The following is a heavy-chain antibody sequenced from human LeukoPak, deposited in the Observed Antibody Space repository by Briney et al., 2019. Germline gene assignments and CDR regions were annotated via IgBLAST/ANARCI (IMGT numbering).Heavy chain of an antibody. CDR1: GYTFTSYY. D-gene: IGHD2-15*01. Sequence: ASVKVTCKASGYTFTSYYMHWVRQAPGQGLEWMGIINPSADSTSYAQKFQGRVTMTRDTSTSTVYMELSSLRSDDTAVYYCARPAVPPYCSGASCLDYWGQGTLVTVSS. CDR2: INPSADST. V-gene: IGHV1-46*01. CDR3: ARPAVPPYCSGASCLDY. J-gene: IGHJ4*02.